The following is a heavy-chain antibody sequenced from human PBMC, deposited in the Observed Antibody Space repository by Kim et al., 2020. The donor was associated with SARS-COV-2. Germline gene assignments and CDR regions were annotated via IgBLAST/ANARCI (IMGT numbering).Heavy chain of an antibody. Sequence: SETLSLTCAVYGGSFSGYYWSWIRQPPGKGLEWIGEINHSGSTNYNPSLKSRVTISVDTSKNQFSLKLSSVTAADTAVYYCARVPAYYDFWSGYYPTTYYYGMDVWGQGTTVTVSS. CDR1: GGSFSGYY. CDR3: ARVPAYYDFWSGYYPTTYYYGMDV. V-gene: IGHV4-34*01. CDR2: INHSGST. D-gene: IGHD3-3*01. J-gene: IGHJ6*02.